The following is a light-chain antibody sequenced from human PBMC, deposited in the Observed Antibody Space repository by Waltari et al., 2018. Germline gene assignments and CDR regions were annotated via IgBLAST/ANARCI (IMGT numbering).Light chain of an antibody. CDR3: QHYHDWPPGA. J-gene: IGKJ3*01. Sequence: EVVMTQSPATLSLSPGERVTLSFRASQSVGNDLAWYQQRPGQAPRLLIYSASTRAIGIPARFSGSGSGTEFTLTISGMESDDFAVYYCQHYHDWPPGAFGPGTKVD. CDR1: QSVGND. V-gene: IGKV3-15*01. CDR2: SAS.